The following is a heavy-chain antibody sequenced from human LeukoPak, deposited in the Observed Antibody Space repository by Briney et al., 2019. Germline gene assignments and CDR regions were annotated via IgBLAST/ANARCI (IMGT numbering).Heavy chain of an antibody. CDR3: ARSAAYYDFWTGYYNALYYMDV. CDR1: GGSISSYY. CDR2: IYTSGST. J-gene: IGHJ6*03. D-gene: IGHD3-3*01. V-gene: IGHV4-4*07. Sequence: SETLSLTCTVSGGSISSYYWSWIRQPAGKGLEWIGRIYTSGSTNYNPSLKSRVSISVDTSRNQFSLRLSSVTAADTAVYYCARSAAYYDFWTGYYNALYYMDVWGKGTTVTVSS.